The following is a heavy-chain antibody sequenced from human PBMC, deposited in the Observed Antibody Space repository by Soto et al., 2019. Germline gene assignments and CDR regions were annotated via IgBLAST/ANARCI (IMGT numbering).Heavy chain of an antibody. CDR1: GGSISSGGYY. V-gene: IGHV4-31*03. D-gene: IGHD2-15*01. J-gene: IGHJ3*02. CDR3: ARDRNCSGGSCYDAFDI. Sequence: SETLSLTCTVSGGSISSGGYYWSWIRQHPGKGLEWIGYIYYSGSTYYNPSLKSRVTISVDTSKNQFSLKLSSVTAADTAVYYCARDRNCSGGSCYDAFDIWGQGTMVTVSS. CDR2: IYYSGST.